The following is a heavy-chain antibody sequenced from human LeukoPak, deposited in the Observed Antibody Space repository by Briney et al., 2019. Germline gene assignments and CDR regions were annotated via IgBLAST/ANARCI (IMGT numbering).Heavy chain of an antibody. J-gene: IGHJ4*02. CDR3: ARVGNRPY. CDR2: IYYSGST. Sequence: PSETLSLTCTVSVGSISSYYWSWLRQPPGKGLEWIGYIYYSGSTNYNPSLKSRVTISVDTSKNQFSLKLSSVTAADTAVYYCARVGNRPYWGQGTLVTVSS. V-gene: IGHV4-59*01. D-gene: IGHD1-14*01. CDR1: VGSISSYY.